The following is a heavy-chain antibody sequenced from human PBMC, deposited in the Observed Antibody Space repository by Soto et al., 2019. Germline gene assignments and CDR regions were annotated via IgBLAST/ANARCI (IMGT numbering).Heavy chain of an antibody. V-gene: IGHV1-8*01. CDR3: ARRAETNGWNGFGADKYYFDF. J-gene: IGHJ4*02. D-gene: IGHD1-1*01. Sequence: GASVKVSCKASGYTFTSYDIYWVRQATGQGLEWMGWMNPNTGNSGYAQKFQGRVTVTSGTSINTVYMELSSLRSEDTAVYYCARRAETNGWNGFGADKYYFDFWGQGTLVTVSS. CDR2: MNPNTGNS. CDR1: GYTFTSYD.